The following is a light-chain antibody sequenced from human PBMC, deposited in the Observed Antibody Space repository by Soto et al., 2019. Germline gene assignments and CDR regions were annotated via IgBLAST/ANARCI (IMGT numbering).Light chain of an antibody. V-gene: IGKV3-20*01. Sequence: VLTQSPGTLSLSPGERATLSCRASQTVRNNYLAWYQQKPGQAPRLLIYDASSRATGIPDRFSGGGSGTDFTLSIARLEPEDFAMYYCQQYGSTPLTFGQGTRLEIK. J-gene: IGKJ5*01. CDR3: QQYGSTPLT. CDR1: QTVRNNY. CDR2: DAS.